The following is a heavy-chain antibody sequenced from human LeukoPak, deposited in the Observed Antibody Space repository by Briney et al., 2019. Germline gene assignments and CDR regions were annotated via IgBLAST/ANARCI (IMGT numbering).Heavy chain of an antibody. D-gene: IGHD4-23*01. Sequence: GASVKVSCKASGGTFSSYAISWVRQAPGQGLEWMGGIIPIFGTANYAQKYQGRVTMTRNTSISTAYMELGSLRSEDTAVYYCASSVTGGDYWGQGTLVTVSS. CDR2: IIPIFGTA. CDR1: GGTFSSYA. V-gene: IGHV1-69*05. J-gene: IGHJ4*02. CDR3: ASSVTGGDY.